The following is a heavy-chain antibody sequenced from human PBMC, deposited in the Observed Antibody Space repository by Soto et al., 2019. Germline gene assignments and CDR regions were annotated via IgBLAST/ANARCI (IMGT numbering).Heavy chain of an antibody. D-gene: IGHD3-9*01. CDR3: ARDHVLRYFDWLFAY. J-gene: IGHJ4*02. V-gene: IGHV3-30-3*01. CDR2: ISYDGSNK. CDR1: GFTFSSYA. Sequence: GGSLRLSCAASGFTFSSYAMHWVRQAPGKGLEWVAVISYDGSNKYYADSVKGRFTISRDNSKNTLYLQMNSLRAEDTAVYYCARDHVLRYFDWLFAYWGQGTLVTVSS.